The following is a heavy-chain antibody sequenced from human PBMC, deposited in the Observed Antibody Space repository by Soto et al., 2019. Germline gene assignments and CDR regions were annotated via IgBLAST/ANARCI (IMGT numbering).Heavy chain of an antibody. CDR1: GYTFTSYY. J-gene: IGHJ4*02. CDR2: INPSGGST. Sequence: QVQLVQSGAEVKKPGASVKVSCKASGYTFTSYYMHWVRQAPGQGLEWMGIINPSGGSTSYAQKFQGRSTMTRDTSTSTVYMELSSLRSEDTAVYYCARDYRRGEDLSEEYGSGSYKYWGQGTLVTVSS. V-gene: IGHV1-46*01. CDR3: ARDYRRGEDLSEEYGSGSYKY. D-gene: IGHD3-10*01.